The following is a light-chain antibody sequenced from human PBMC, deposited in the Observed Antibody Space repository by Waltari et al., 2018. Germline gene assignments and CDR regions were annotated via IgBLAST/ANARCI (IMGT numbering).Light chain of an antibody. CDR2: WAS. CDR1: QSVLYSSNNKNY. J-gene: IGKJ4*01. Sequence: DIVMTQSPDSLAVSLGERATINCKSSQSVLYSSNNKNYLAWYQQKPGQTPKLLIYWASTRESGVPDRVSGSGSGTDFTLTISSLQAEDAAVYYCQQYYSNPLTFGGGTKVEIK. CDR3: QQYYSNPLT. V-gene: IGKV4-1*01.